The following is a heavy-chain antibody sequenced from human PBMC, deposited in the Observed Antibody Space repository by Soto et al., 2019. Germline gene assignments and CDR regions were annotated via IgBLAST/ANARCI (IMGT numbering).Heavy chain of an antibody. CDR2: VWFDGNNK. D-gene: IGHD2-21*01. V-gene: IGHV3-33*01. CDR1: GFTFTSS. Sequence: GGSLRLSCVASGFTFTSSMHWVRQAPGKGLEWVAVVWFDGNNKYYADSVKGRFTISRDNAKNSLYLQMNSLRAEDTAVYYCAREMNTDAFDIWGQGTMVTVSS. J-gene: IGHJ3*02. CDR3: AREMNTDAFDI.